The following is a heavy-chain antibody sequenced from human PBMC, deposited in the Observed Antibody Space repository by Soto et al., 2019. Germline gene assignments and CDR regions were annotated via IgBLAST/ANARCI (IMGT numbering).Heavy chain of an antibody. V-gene: IGHV1-2*04. CDR1: GYTFTGYY. CDR2: INPNSGGT. D-gene: IGHD2-15*01. J-gene: IGHJ5*02. CDR3: ARDRCSGGSCYSAWFDP. Sequence: ASVKVSCKASGYTFTGYYMHWVRQASGQGLEWMGWINPNSGGTNYAQKFQGWVTMTRDTSISTAYMELSRLRSDDTAVYYCARDRCSGGSCYSAWFDPWGQGTLVTVSS.